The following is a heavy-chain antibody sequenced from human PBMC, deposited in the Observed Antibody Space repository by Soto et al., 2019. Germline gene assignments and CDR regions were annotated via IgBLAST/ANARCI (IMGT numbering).Heavy chain of an antibody. CDR2: ISWNSGSI. V-gene: IGHV3-9*01. CDR3: AKDINRYYYYGMDV. Sequence: PGGSLRLSCAASGFTFDDYAMHWVRQAPGKGLEWVSGISWNSGSIGYADSVKGRFTISRDNAKNSLYLQMNSLRAEDTALYYCAKDINRYYYYGMDVWGQGTTVTVSS. J-gene: IGHJ6*02. CDR1: GFTFDDYA.